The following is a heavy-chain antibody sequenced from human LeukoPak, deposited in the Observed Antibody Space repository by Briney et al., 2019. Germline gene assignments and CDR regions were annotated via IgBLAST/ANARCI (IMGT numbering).Heavy chain of an antibody. CDR3: ARRAGDYSHPYDY. J-gene: IGHJ4*02. D-gene: IGHD3-22*01. Sequence: GGSLRLSCTVSGFTVSSNSMSWVRQAPGKGLERVSFIYSGGNTHNSDSVKGRFTISRDNSKNTLYLQMNTLRAEDTAVYYCARRAGDYSHPYDYWGQGTLVTVSS. CDR1: GFTVSSNS. CDR2: IYSGGNT. V-gene: IGHV3-53*01.